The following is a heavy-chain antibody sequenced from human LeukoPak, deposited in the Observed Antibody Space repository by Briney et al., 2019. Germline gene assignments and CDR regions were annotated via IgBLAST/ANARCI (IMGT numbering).Heavy chain of an antibody. CDR2: ISSSSSYI. V-gene: IGHV3-21*01. CDR3: ARGLTTGEYYFDY. J-gene: IGHJ4*02. CDR1: GFTFSSYS. D-gene: IGHD7-27*01. Sequence: GGSLRLSCAASGFTFSSYSMSWVRQAPGKGLEWVSSISSSSSYIYYADSVKGRFTISRDNAKNSLYLQMNSLRAEDTAVYYCARGLTTGEYYFDYWGQGTLVTVSS.